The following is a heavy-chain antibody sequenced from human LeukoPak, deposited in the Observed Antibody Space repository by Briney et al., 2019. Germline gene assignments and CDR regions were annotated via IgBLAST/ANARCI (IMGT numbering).Heavy chain of an antibody. J-gene: IGHJ3*02. CDR2: IYYSGST. D-gene: IGHD3-22*01. Sequence: SETLSLTCTVSGGSISSYYWSWIRQPPGKGLEWIGNIYYSGSTNYNPSLKSRVTISVDTSKNQFSLKLSSVTAADTAVYYCARSSGYPTSDAFDIWGQGTMVTVSS. V-gene: IGHV4-59*01. CDR1: GGSISSYY. CDR3: ARSSGYPTSDAFDI.